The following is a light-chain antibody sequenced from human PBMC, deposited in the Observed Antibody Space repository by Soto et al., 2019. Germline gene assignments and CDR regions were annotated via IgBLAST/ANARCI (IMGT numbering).Light chain of an antibody. J-gene: IGLJ1*01. CDR2: DVI. CDR3: SSYTSSSTLV. CDR1: SSDVCGYNY. Sequence: QSALTQPASLSGSPGQSITISCTGTSSDVCGYNYVSWYQQHPGKAPKLMIYDVINRPSGVSNRFAGSKSGNTASLTISGLQAEDEADYYCSSYTSSSTLVFGAGTKLTVL. V-gene: IGLV2-14*01.